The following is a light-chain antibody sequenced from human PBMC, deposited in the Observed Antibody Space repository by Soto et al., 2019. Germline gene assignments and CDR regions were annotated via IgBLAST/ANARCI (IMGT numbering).Light chain of an antibody. J-gene: IGKJ1*01. V-gene: IGKV1-27*01. CDR3: QQYSVYWT. CDR2: AAS. CDR1: QDISNY. Sequence: DIQMTQSPSSLSASVGDRVTITCRASQDISNYLAWYQQKPGKVPKVLIFAASTLQSGVPSRFTGSGSGTEFTLTINSLQPDDFATYYCQQYSVYWTFGQGTKVDI.